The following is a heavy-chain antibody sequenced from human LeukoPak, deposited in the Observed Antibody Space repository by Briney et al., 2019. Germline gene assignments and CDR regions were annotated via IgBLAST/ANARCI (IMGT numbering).Heavy chain of an antibody. D-gene: IGHD6-13*01. CDR2: IYYIGST. CDR1: GGSISSYY. V-gene: IGHV4-59*01. CDR3: ASIAIAAAGIVDY. J-gene: IGHJ4*02. Sequence: SETLSLTCTVSGGSISSYYWSWIRQPPGKGREWIGYIYYIGSTNHNPSLKKRVTISVDTSKNQFSLKLSSVTAADTPVYSCASIAIAAAGIVDYWGQGTLVTVSS.